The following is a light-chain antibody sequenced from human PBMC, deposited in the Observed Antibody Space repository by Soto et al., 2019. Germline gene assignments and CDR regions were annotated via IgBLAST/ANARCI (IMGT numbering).Light chain of an antibody. Sequence: QSALTQPRSVSGSPGQSVTISCTGTSSYVGGYNYVSWYQQHPGKAPKLMIYDVSKRPSGVPDRFSGSKSGNTASLTISWLHAEYEADYYCCSFAGSYTWVFGGGTKLTVL. V-gene: IGLV2-11*01. CDR1: SSYVGGYNY. CDR2: DVS. CDR3: CSFAGSYTWV. J-gene: IGLJ3*02.